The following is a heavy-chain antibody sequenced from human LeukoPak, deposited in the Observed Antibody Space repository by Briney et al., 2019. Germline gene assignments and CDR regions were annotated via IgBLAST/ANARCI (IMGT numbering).Heavy chain of an antibody. D-gene: IGHD6-13*01. V-gene: IGHV3-74*01. CDR1: XXXXSYW. Sequence: XXXXSYWMHWVRHXPGXGLVWVSRINSDGSSTNYADSVKGRFTISRDNAKNTLYLQMNSLRAEDTAVCYCARAWVDYSSSWYSWGQGTLVTVSS. CDR2: INSDGSST. CDR3: ARAWVDYSSSWYS. J-gene: IGHJ4*02.